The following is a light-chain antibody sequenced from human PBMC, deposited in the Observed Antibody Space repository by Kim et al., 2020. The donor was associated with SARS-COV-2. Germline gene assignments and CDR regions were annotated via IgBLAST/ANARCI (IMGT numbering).Light chain of an antibody. J-gene: IGKJ2*01. V-gene: IGKV3-20*01. CDR3: QQYDGAYT. Sequence: SWSPGDRATLSCRDSESVSSSHFAWYQQKPGQAPRLLINAVSNRATGIPDRFIGSGSGIDFTLTISRLEPEDFAMYYCQQYDGAYTFGQGTKLDIK. CDR1: ESVSSSH. CDR2: AVS.